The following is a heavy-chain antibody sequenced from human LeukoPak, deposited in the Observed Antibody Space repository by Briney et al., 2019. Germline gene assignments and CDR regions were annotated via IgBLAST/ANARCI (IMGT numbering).Heavy chain of an antibody. J-gene: IGHJ4*02. CDR1: GFIFSSYW. CDR2: INSDGSST. CDR3: AKDLGDFGELPYFDY. D-gene: IGHD1-26*01. V-gene: IGHV3-74*01. Sequence: GGSLRLSCAASGFIFSSYWTHWVRQAPRKWLGWVARINSDGSSTSYAGSVKGRFTISRDNSKNTLYLQMNSLRAEDTAVYYCAKDLGDFGELPYFDYWGQGTLVTVSS.